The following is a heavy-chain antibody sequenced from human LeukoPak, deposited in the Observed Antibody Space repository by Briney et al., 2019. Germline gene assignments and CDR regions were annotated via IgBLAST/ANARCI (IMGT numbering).Heavy chain of an antibody. CDR1: GGSISSSSYY. V-gene: IGHV4-39*01. CDR2: ISYSGTA. J-gene: IGHJ4*02. Sequence: PSETLSLTCTVSGGSISSSSYYWGWIRQPPGKGLEWIGSISYSGTAYYNPSLKSRVTISVDTSKNQFSLNLSSMTAADTAVYHCARRQSAYPKSFDYWDQGTLVTVSS. CDR3: ARRQSAYPKSFDY. D-gene: IGHD3-3*01.